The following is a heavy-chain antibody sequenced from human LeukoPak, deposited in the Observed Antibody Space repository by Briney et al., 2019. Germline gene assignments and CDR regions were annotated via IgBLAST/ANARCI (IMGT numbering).Heavy chain of an antibody. CDR2: IRDDGSNK. CDR3: AKDLHQVFDI. D-gene: IGHD2-2*01. J-gene: IGHJ3*02. V-gene: IGHV3-30*02. Sequence: GGSLRLSCAAPGFTLRSYGMHWVRQAPGKGLEWVSFIRDDGSNKYYVDSVKGRFTVSRDDSKDTPYLQLNSLRPEDTAVYYYAKDLHQVFDIWGQGTMVTVSS. CDR1: GFTLRSYG.